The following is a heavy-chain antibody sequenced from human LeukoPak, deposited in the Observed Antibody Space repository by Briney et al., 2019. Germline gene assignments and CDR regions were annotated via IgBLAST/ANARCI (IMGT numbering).Heavy chain of an antibody. CDR2: TSASGSTT. J-gene: IGHJ4*02. D-gene: IGHD3-3*01. Sequence: PGGSLRLSCAASGFTFSNYAMSWVRQAPGKGLEWVSTTSASGSTTYYADSVKGRFTISRDNSKNTLYLQMNSLRAEDTAVYYCAKVRFLVQYYFDYWGQGTLVTVSS. CDR3: AKVRFLVQYYFDY. CDR1: GFTFSNYA. V-gene: IGHV3-23*01.